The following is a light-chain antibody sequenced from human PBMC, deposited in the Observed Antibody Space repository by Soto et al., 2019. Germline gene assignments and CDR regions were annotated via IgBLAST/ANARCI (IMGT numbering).Light chain of an antibody. CDR3: QSYDGSLGV. CDR2: GHS. V-gene: IGLV1-40*01. Sequence: QLVLTQPPSASGAPGQRVTISCTGSSSNIGAGYDVHWYQQLPGTAPKLLIFGHSNRPSGVPDRFSGSKSGTSASLAITGLQAEDEADYYCQSYDGSLGVFGTGTKLTVL. CDR1: SSNIGAGYD. J-gene: IGLJ1*01.